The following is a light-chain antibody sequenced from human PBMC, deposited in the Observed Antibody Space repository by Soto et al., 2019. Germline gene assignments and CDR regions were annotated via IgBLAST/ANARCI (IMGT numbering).Light chain of an antibody. CDR2: EVT. V-gene: IGLV2-14*01. Sequence: QSAMTQTASESGSPGQSIAISCTGTSGDVGGYDYVSWYQQHPDKAPKLMIYEVTKRPSWVSNRFSGSKSGNTASLTISGLQPEDEPDYYCISPTSGRTRVFGSATKVPVL. J-gene: IGLJ1*01. CDR3: ISPTSGRTRV. CDR1: SGDVGGYDY.